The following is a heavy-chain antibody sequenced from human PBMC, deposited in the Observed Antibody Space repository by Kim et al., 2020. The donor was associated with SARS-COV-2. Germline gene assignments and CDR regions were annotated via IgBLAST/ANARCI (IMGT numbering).Heavy chain of an antibody. CDR3: AREAGIAAAVPYYYYGMDV. J-gene: IGHJ6*02. V-gene: IGHV1-46*01. CDR2: INPSGGST. D-gene: IGHD6-13*01. CDR1: GYTFTSYY. Sequence: ASVKVSCKASGYTFTSYYMHWVRQAPGQGLEWMGIINPSGGSTSYAQKFQGRVTMTRDTSTSTVYMELSSLRSEDTAVYYCAREAGIAAAVPYYYYGMDVWGQGTTVTVSS.